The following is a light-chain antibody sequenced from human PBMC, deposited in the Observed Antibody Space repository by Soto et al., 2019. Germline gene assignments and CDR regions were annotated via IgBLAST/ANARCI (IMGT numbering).Light chain of an antibody. Sequence: EIVLTQSPGTLSLSPGERATLSCRASQSVSSSYLAWYQQKPGQPPRLLIYGASSRATGIQDRFSGSGSGTAVTLTTTRREPEDCAVSYCQPYGTSFSGGTKVEI. V-gene: IGKV3-20*01. CDR3: QPYGTS. CDR1: QSVSSSY. J-gene: IGKJ4*01. CDR2: GAS.